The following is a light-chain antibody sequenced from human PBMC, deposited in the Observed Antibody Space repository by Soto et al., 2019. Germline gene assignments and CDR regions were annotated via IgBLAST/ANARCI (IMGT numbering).Light chain of an antibody. CDR2: KAS. V-gene: IGKV1-5*03. Sequence: DIQMTQSPSTLSGSVGDRVTITCRGSQTISSWLAWYQQTPGKAPKLLXYKASTLKSGVPSRFSGSGSGTDLTLTISSLQPDDFATYYCQQYSRHSPGTFGQGTKVDIK. CDR3: QQYSRHSPGT. J-gene: IGKJ1*01. CDR1: QTISSW.